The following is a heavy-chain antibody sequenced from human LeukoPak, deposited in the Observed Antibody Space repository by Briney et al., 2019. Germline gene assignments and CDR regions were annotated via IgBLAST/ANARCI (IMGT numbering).Heavy chain of an antibody. CDR3: ANSIAAAGTFDY. J-gene: IGHJ4*02. CDR2: ISGSGGST. Sequence: PGGSLRLSCAASGFTFSSYAMSWVRQAPGKGLEWVSAISGSGGSTYYADSVESRFTISRDNSKNTLYLQMNSLRAEDTAVYYCANSIAAAGTFDYWGQGTLVTVSS. V-gene: IGHV3-23*01. D-gene: IGHD6-13*01. CDR1: GFTFSSYA.